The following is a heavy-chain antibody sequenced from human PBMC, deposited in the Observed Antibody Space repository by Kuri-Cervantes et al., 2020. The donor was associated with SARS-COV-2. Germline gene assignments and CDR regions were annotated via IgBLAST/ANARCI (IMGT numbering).Heavy chain of an antibody. CDR2: ISSSSSYI. J-gene: IGHJ3*02. CDR3: ARDQGDYGGKWSAFDI. V-gene: IGHV3-21*01. D-gene: IGHD4-23*01. Sequence: GGSLRLSCAASGFTFSSYSMNWVRQAPGKGLEWVSSISSSSSYIYYADSVKGRFTISRDNAKNSLYLQMNSLRAEDTAVYYCARDQGDYGGKWSAFDIWGQGTMVTVSS. CDR1: GFTFSSYS.